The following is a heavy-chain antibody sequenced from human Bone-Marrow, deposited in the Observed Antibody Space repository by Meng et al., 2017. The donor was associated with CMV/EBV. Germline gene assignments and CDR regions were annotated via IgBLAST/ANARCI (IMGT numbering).Heavy chain of an antibody. CDR2: ISSSGSTI. CDR1: GFTFNSFE. D-gene: IGHD3-10*01. J-gene: IGHJ4*02. Sequence: GESLKISCAGSGFTFNSFEMNWVRQVPGEGLEWVSYISSSGSTIYYADSVKGRFTISRDNAKNSLYLQMNSLRAEDTAVYYCARVPQGGEVAQGGYWGQGTLVTVSS. CDR3: ARVPQGGEVAQGGY. V-gene: IGHV3-48*03.